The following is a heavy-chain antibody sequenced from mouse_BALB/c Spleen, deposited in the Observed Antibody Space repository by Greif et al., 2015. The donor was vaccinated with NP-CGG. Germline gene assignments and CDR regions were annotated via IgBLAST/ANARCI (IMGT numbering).Heavy chain of an antibody. V-gene: IGHV5-17*02. J-gene: IGHJ3*01. CDR3: ARKKGGNWFAY. D-gene: IGHD2-1*01. CDR2: ISSGSSTI. Sequence: DVKLVESGGGLVQPGGSRKLSCAASGFTFSSFGMHWVRQAPEKGLERVAYISSGSSTIYYADTVKGRFTISRDNPKNTLFLQMTSLRSEDTAMYYCARKKGGNWFAYWGQGTLVTVSA. CDR1: GFTFSSFG.